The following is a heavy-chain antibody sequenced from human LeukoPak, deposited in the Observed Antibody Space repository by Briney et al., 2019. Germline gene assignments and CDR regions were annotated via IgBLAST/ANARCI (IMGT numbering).Heavy chain of an antibody. CDR3: ARGVPRGGMDV. CDR1: GGSISNYD. D-gene: IGHD6-6*01. V-gene: IGHV4-34*01. J-gene: IGHJ6*02. Sequence: PAETLSLTCSVSGGSISNYDWSWIRQPPGKGLEWIGEINHSGSTNYNPSLKSRVTISVDTSKNQFSLKLSSVTAADTAVYYCARGVPRGGMDVWGQGTTVTVSS. CDR2: INHSGST.